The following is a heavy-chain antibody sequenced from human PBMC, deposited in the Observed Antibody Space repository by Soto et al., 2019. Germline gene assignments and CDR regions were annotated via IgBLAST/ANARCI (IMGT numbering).Heavy chain of an antibody. J-gene: IGHJ5*02. CDR1: GFSLTTRGVG. CDR3: AHIPNYYQYDWFDP. Sequence: QITLKESGPTLVKPTQTLTLTCTFSGFSLTTRGVGVGWIRQPPGKALECLALIYWDDDKRYSPSLQSRLSITKDTSNNQVVLTMINVDPVDTATYYCAHIPNYYQYDWFDPWGQGTLVSVSS. CDR2: IYWDDDK. D-gene: IGHD3-16*01. V-gene: IGHV2-5*02.